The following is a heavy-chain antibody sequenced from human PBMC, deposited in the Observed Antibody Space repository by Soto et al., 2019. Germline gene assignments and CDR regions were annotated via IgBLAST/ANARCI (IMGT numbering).Heavy chain of an antibody. Sequence: SLRLSCAASGFTVSSNYMCWVRQAPGKGLEWVSVIYSGGSTYYAESVKSRITINPDTSKNQFSLHLNSATPEDTAVYYCVRLIGNSWLDFWGQGTLVTVSS. CDR1: GFTVSSNY. CDR2: IYSGGST. J-gene: IGHJ5*01. CDR3: VRLIGNSWLDF. V-gene: IGHV3-53*01. D-gene: IGHD1-26*01.